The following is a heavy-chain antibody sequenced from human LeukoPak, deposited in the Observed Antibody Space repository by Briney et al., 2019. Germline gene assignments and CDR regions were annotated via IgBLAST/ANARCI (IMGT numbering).Heavy chain of an antibody. J-gene: IGHJ3*02. CDR2: ISGSGGST. CDR1: GFTFSSYA. Sequence: GGSLRLSCAASGFTFSSYAMTWVRQAPGKGLEWVSAISGSGGSTYYADSVKGRFTISRDNSKNTLYLQMNSLRAEDTAVYYCAKITQIGVRSGSTRAFDIWGQGTMVTVFS. CDR3: AKITQIGVRSGSTRAFDI. D-gene: IGHD3-10*01. V-gene: IGHV3-23*01.